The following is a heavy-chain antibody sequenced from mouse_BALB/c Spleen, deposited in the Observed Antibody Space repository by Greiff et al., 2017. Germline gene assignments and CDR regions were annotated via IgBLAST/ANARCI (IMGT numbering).Heavy chain of an antibody. CDR3: TRKSDYRYGFAY. J-gene: IGHJ3*01. D-gene: IGHD2-14*01. CDR2: IDPETGGT. Sequence: QVQLQQSGAELVRPGASVTLSCKASGYTFTDYEMHWVKQTPVHGLEWIGAIDPETGGTSYNQKFKGKATLTADKSSSTAYMELRSLTSEDSAVYYCTRKSDYRYGFAYWGQGTLVTVSA. V-gene: IGHV1-15*01. CDR1: GYTFTDYE.